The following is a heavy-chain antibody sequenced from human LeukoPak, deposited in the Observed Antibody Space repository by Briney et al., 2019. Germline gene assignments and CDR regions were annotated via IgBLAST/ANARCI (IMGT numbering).Heavy chain of an antibody. V-gene: IGHV4-39*07. J-gene: IGHJ6*02. CDR3: LPNPEVLWFGESDQTYYYYGMDV. Sequence: SETLSLTCTVSGGSSSSSSYYWGWIRQPPGKGLEWIGSIYHSGSTYYNPFLKSRVTISVDTTKNQFSLKLSSVTAADTAVYYCLPNPEVLWFGESDQTYYYYGMDVWGQGTTVTVSS. D-gene: IGHD3-10*01. CDR1: GGSSSSSSYY. CDR2: IYHSGST.